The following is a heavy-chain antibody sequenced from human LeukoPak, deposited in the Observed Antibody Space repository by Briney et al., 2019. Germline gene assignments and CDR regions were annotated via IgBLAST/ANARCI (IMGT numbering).Heavy chain of an antibody. V-gene: IGHV3-23*01. Sequence: GGSLRLSCAVSGFTFSSYWMSWVRQAPGKGLEWVSAISSSGDTTYYADFVDGRFTISRDNSKKMLWLQMSSLRAEDTATYYCARDAEMDVWGQGTTVTVSS. CDR1: GFTFSSYW. CDR2: ISSSGDTT. J-gene: IGHJ6*02. CDR3: ARDAEMDV.